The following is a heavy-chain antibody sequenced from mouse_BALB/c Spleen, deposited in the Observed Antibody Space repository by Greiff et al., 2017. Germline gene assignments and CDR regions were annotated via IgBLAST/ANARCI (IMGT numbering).Heavy chain of an antibody. D-gene: IGHD1-1*01. CDR1: GFNIKDYY. CDR2: IDPENGDT. Sequence: EVQVVESGAELVRSGASVKLSCTASGFNIKDYYMHWVKQRPEQGLEWIGWIDPENGDTEYAPKFQGKATMTADTSSNTAYLQLSSLTSEDTAVYYCNAYYGSSPAYWGQGTLVTVSA. V-gene: IGHV14-4*02. CDR3: NAYYGSSPAY. J-gene: IGHJ3*01.